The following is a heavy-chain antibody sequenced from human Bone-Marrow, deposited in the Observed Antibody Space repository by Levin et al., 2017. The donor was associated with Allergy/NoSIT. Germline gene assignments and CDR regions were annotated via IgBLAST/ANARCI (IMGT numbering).Heavy chain of an antibody. CDR2: ISRSSSTI. CDR1: GFTFIRYS. J-gene: IGHJ4*02. Sequence: ASVKVSCAASGFTFIRYSMNWVRQAPGRGLERVSYISRSSSTISYADSVKGRFTISRDNAKNSLYLQMNSLRDEDTAVYYCARPDCSGTRRYYFFDSWGQGTLVTVSS. D-gene: IGHD2-2*01. V-gene: IGHV3-48*02. CDR3: ARPDCSGTRRYYFFDS.